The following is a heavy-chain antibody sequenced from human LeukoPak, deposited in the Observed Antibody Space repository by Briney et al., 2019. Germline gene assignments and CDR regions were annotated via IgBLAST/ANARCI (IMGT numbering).Heavy chain of an antibody. V-gene: IGHV4-59*08. CDR2: IYYTGST. Sequence: SETLSLTCAVSGASSGNPYWSWIRQPPGKGLEWIGYIYYTGSTNYNPSLKSRVTMSADTSKNQFSLKLSSVTAADTAVYYCARQMAPWYFDYWGQGTLVTVSS. D-gene: IGHD5-24*01. CDR3: ARQMAPWYFDY. CDR1: GASSGNPY. J-gene: IGHJ4*02.